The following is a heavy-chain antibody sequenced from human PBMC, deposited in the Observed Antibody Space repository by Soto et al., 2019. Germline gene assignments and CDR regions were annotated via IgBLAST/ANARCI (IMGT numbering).Heavy chain of an antibody. V-gene: IGHV3-30-3*01. CDR1: GFTFSSYA. CDR3: ARGELTIFGVVISYFDY. J-gene: IGHJ4*02. D-gene: IGHD3-3*01. Sequence: QVQLVESGGGVVQPGRSLRLSCAASGFTFSSYAMHWVRQAPGKGLEWVAVISYDGSNKYYADSMKGRFTISRDNSKNTLYLQMNSLRAEDTAVYYCARGELTIFGVVISYFDYWGQGTLVTVSS. CDR2: ISYDGSNK.